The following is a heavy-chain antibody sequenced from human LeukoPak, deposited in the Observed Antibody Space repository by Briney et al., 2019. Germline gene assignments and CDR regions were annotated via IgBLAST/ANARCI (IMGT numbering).Heavy chain of an antibody. CDR1: GYTLTELS. CDR3: AKVLAIFPEYFDY. Sequence: ASVKVSCRVSGYTLTELSMHWVRQAPGKGLEWMGGFDPEDGETIYAQKFQGRVTMTEDTSTDTAYMELSSLRSEDTAVYYCAKVLAIFPEYFDYWGQGTLVTVSS. D-gene: IGHD3-3*02. CDR2: FDPEDGET. V-gene: IGHV1-24*01. J-gene: IGHJ4*02.